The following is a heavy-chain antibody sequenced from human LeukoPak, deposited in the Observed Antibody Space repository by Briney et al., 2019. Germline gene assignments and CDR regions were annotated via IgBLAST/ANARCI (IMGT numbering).Heavy chain of an antibody. D-gene: IGHD3-3*01. CDR1: GGSISSGGYS. J-gene: IGHJ2*01. V-gene: IGHV4-30-2*01. Sequence: PSQTLSLTCAVSGGSISSGGYSWSWIRQPPGKGLEWIGYIYHSGSTNYNPSLKSRVTISVDTSKNQFSLKLSSVTAADTAVYYCARAGNDFWSGRHSWYFDLWGRGTLVTVSS. CDR2: IYHSGST. CDR3: ARAGNDFWSGRHSWYFDL.